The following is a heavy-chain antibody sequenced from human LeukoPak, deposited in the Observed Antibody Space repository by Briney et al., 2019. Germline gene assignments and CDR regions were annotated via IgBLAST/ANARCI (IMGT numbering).Heavy chain of an antibody. D-gene: IGHD1-26*01. J-gene: IGHJ3*02. Sequence: ASVKVSCKVSGYTLTELSMHWVRQALGKGLEWMGGFDPEDGETIYAQKFQGRVTMTEDTSTDTAYMELSSLRSEDTAVYYCATESYSGSYLYAFDIWGQGTMVTVSS. CDR3: ATESYSGSYLYAFDI. V-gene: IGHV1-24*01. CDR2: FDPEDGET. CDR1: GYTLTELS.